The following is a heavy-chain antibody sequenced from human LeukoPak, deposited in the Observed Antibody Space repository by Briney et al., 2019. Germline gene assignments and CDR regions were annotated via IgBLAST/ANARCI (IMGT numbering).Heavy chain of an antibody. J-gene: IGHJ6*02. D-gene: IGHD3-10*01. CDR2: IKSESDDGTT. V-gene: IGHV3-15*01. CDR3: ATDPTMTHYYHTTDV. Sequence: GGSLSLSCAASGFTFSSYWMSWVRQAPGKGLEWIGRIKSESDDGTTDYAAPVKGRFIISRDDSRNTLFLHMNSLKIEDTAVYYCATDPTMTHYYHTTDVWGQGTSVTVSS. CDR1: GFTFSSYW.